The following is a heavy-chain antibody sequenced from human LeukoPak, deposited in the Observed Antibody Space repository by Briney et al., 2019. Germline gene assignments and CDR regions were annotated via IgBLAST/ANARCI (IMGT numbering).Heavy chain of an antibody. CDR1: GDSLSSRTYY. CDR3: ARGVWGYED. J-gene: IGHJ4*02. CDR2: ISYSGST. Sequence: PSETLSLTCTVSGDSLSSRTYYWGWVRQPPGKGLQWIGTISYSGSTHDNPSLKSRVTMSVDTSKNEFSLKLSSVTAADTAVYYCARGVWGYEDWGQGTLVTVSS. D-gene: IGHD3-16*01. V-gene: IGHV4-39*01.